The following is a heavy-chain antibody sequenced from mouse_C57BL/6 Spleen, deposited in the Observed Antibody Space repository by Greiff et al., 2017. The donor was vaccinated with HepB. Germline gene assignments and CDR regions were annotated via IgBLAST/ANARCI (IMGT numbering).Heavy chain of an antibody. CDR1: GYSITSGYY. J-gene: IGHJ3*01. D-gene: IGHD1-1*01. CDR2: ISYDGSN. CDR3: ARDPYYGSRGAWFAY. V-gene: IGHV3-6*01. Sequence: DVKLQESGPGLVKPSQSLSLTCSVTGYSITSGYYWNWIRQFPGNKLEWMGYISYDGSNNYNPSLKNRISITRDTSKNQFFLKLNSVTTEDTATYYCARDPYYGSRGAWFAYWGQGTLVTVSA.